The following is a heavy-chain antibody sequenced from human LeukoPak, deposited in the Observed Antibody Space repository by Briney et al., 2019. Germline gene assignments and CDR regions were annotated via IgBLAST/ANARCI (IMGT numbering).Heavy chain of an antibody. D-gene: IGHD6-13*01. J-gene: IGHJ6*02. CDR1: GYTFTSYY. V-gene: IGHV1-46*01. Sequence: ASVKVSCKASGYTFTSYYMHWVRQAPGQGLEWMGIINPSGGSTSYAQKFQGRVTMTRDTSTSTVYMELSSLRSEDTAVYYCARDGAAAYTEGYYYYGMDVWGQGTTVTVSS. CDR3: ARDGAAAYTEGYYYYGMDV. CDR2: INPSGGST.